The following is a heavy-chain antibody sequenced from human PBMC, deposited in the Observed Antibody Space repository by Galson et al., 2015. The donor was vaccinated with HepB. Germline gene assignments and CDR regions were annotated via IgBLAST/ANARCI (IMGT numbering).Heavy chain of an antibody. CDR1: GFTFSSYS. Sequence: SLRLSCAASGFTFSSYSMNWVRQAPGKGLEWVSSISSSSSYIYYADSVKGRFTISRDNAKNSLYLQMNSLRAEDTAVYYCARESGYYDSSGSGDYFDYWGQGTLVTVSS. J-gene: IGHJ4*02. V-gene: IGHV3-21*01. CDR3: ARESGYYDSSGSGDYFDY. CDR2: ISSSSSYI. D-gene: IGHD3-22*01.